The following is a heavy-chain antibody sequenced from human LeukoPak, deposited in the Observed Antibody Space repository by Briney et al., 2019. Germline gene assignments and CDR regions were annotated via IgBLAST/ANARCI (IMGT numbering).Heavy chain of an antibody. CDR1: GFTVSSNY. CDR3: ARGGYYDSSGYYYVGYFHH. Sequence: PGGSLRLSCAASGFTVSSNYMSWVRQAPGKGLEWVSYVSFSGSTIYYADSVKGRFTISRDNAKNSLYVQMNSLRAEDTAVYYCARGGYYDSSGYYYVGYFHHWGQGTLVTVSS. CDR2: VSFSGSTI. J-gene: IGHJ1*01. V-gene: IGHV3-11*04. D-gene: IGHD3-22*01.